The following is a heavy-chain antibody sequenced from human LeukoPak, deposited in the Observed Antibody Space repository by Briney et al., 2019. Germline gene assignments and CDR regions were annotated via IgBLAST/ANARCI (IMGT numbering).Heavy chain of an antibody. CDR3: AKGRSVWVAAAGHTGDY. J-gene: IGHJ4*02. CDR1: GFTFSSYG. V-gene: IGHV3-30*18. Sequence: PGGSLRLSCAASGFTFSSYGMHWVRQAPGKGLEWVAVISYDGSNKYYADSVKGRFTISRDNSKNTLYLQMNSLRAEDTAVYYCAKGRSVWVAAAGHTGDYWGQGTLVTVSS. D-gene: IGHD6-13*01. CDR2: ISYDGSNK.